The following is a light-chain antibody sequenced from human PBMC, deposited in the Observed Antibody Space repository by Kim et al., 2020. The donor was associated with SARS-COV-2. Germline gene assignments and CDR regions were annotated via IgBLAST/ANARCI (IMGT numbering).Light chain of an antibody. CDR2: GAS. V-gene: IGKV3-20*01. CDR1: QSVSSSY. CDR3: QQCL. Sequence: EIVLTQSPGTLSLSPGERATLSCRASQSVSSSYLAWYQQKPGQAPRLLIYGASSRATGIPDRFSGSGSGTDFTLTISRLEPEDFAVYYCQQCLIGQGTKVDIK. J-gene: IGKJ1*01.